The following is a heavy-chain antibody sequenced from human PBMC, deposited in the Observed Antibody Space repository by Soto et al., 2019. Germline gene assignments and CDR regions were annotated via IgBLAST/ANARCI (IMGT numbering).Heavy chain of an antibody. J-gene: IGHJ4*02. CDR2: ISYDGINE. Sequence: QVQLVESGGSVVQPGRSLRLSCEASGFTFTSYAMHWVRQAPGKGLEWVAVISYDGINEYYADSVKGRFTISRDNSKNTLLLQMSTLRVEDTAVYYCARDRLRLGELSLIGGFDYWGQGTLVTVSS. CDR1: GFTFTSYA. CDR3: ARDRLRLGELSLIGGFDY. D-gene: IGHD3-16*02. V-gene: IGHV3-30*15.